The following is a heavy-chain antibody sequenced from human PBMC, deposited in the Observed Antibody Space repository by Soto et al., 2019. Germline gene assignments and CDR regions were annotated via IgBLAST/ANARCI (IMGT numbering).Heavy chain of an antibody. J-gene: IGHJ4*02. Sequence: SVKVSCKASGLTFTSSAMQWVRQARGQRLEWIGWIVVGSGNTNYAQKFQERVTITRDMSTSTAYMELSSLRSEDTAVYYCAALGHEYSGYEAVYWGQGTLVTVS. D-gene: IGHD5-12*01. CDR1: GLTFTSSA. CDR3: AALGHEYSGYEAVY. CDR2: IVVGSGNT. V-gene: IGHV1-58*02.